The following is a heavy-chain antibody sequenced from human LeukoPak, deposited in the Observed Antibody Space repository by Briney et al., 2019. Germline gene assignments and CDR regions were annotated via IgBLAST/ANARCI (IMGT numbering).Heavy chain of an antibody. V-gene: IGHV5-51*01. CDR2: IYPDDSDT. J-gene: IGHJ4*02. Sequence: GESLKISCKGFGYSFTSFWIGWVRQMSGKGLELMGIIYPDDSDTRYSPSFQGQVTISADKSISTAYLQWGSLKASDTAMYYCARLQSSCSSGPLDFWGQGTPVTVSS. CDR3: ARLQSSCSSGPLDF. D-gene: IGHD3-22*01. CDR1: GYSFTSFW.